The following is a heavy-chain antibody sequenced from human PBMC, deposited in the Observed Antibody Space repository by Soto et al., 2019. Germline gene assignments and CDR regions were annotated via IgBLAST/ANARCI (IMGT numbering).Heavy chain of an antibody. Sequence: VKVSCKASGFTFTSSAMQWVRQARGQRLEWIGWIVVGSGNTNYAQNLQERVTITRDMSTSTAYMELSSLRAEDTAVYYCAAGTSHSDYWGQGTLVTVSS. D-gene: IGHD2-2*01. CDR1: GFTFTSSA. J-gene: IGHJ4*02. CDR3: AAGTSHSDY. CDR2: IVVGSGNT. V-gene: IGHV1-58*02.